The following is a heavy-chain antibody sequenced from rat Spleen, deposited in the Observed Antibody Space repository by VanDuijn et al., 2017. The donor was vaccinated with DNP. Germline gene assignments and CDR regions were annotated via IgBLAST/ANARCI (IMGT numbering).Heavy chain of an antibody. CDR2: ISHSGST. Sequence: EVQLQESGSGLVKPSQSLSLTCSVTGYSITSNYWGWIRKFPGNKMEYIGHISHSGSTNYNPSLKSPNSITRDTSKNHFFLHLNSVTTEDTATYYCARWTRYFDYWGQGAMVTVSS. J-gene: IGHJ2*01. D-gene: IGHD1-7*01. CDR1: GYSITSNY. CDR3: ARWTRYFDY. V-gene: IGHV3-1*01.